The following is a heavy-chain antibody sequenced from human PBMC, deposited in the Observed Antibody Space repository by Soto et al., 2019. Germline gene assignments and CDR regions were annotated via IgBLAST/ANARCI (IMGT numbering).Heavy chain of an antibody. CDR1: GFTFSSYG. CDR3: ARALGYCSGGSCPADY. J-gene: IGHJ4*02. CDR2: IWYAGSNK. D-gene: IGHD2-15*01. V-gene: IGHV3-33*01. Sequence: QVQLVESGGGVVQPGRSLRLSCAASGFTFSSYGMHWVRQAPGKGLEWVAVIWYAGSNKYYADSVKGRFTISRDNSKNTLYLQMNSLRAEDTAVYYCARALGYCSGGSCPADYWGQGTLVTVSS.